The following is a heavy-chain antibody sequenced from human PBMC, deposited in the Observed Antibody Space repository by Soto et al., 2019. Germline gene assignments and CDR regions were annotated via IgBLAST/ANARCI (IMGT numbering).Heavy chain of an antibody. J-gene: IGHJ6*02. Sequence: ASVKVSCKASGYTFTGYYMHWVRQAPGQGLEWMGWINPNSGGTNYAQKFRGWVTMTRDTSISTAYMELSRLRSDDTAVYYCARGIAAAAARGMDVWGQGTTVTVSS. D-gene: IGHD6-13*01. CDR3: ARGIAAAAARGMDV. V-gene: IGHV1-2*04. CDR2: INPNSGGT. CDR1: GYTFTGYY.